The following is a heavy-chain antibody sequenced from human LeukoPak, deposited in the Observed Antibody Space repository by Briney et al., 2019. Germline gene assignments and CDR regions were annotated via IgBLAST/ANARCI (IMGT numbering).Heavy chain of an antibody. CDR2: IYYSGST. J-gene: IGHJ4*02. CDR1: GGSISSYY. CDR3: ARYSSGWYPFDY. V-gene: IGHV4-59*08. Sequence: SETLSLTCTVSGGSISSYYWSWIRQPPGKGLEWIGYIYYSGSTNYNPSLKSRVTISVDTSKNQYSLKLSSVTAADTAVYYCARYSSGWYPFDYWGQGTLVTVSS. D-gene: IGHD6-19*01.